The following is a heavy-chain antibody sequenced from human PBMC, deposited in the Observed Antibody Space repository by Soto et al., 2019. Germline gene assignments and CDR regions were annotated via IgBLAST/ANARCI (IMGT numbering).Heavy chain of an antibody. V-gene: IGHV1-18*01. J-gene: IGHJ6*02. D-gene: IGHD2-2*01. Sequence: QVQLVPSGAEVKKPGASVKVSCKASGYTFTSYGISWVRQAPGQGLEWMGWISAYNGNTNYAQKLQGKDTMTTDTSTSTAYMELKSLRTDDTAVYYCARDRGSGLCSSTSCYEASGVWGQGNTDNVSS. CDR2: ISAYNGNT. CDR3: ARDRGSGLCSSTSCYEASGV. CDR1: GYTFTSYG.